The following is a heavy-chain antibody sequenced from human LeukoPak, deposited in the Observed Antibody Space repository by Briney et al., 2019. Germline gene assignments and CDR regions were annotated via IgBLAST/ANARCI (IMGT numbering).Heavy chain of an antibody. J-gene: IGHJ4*02. D-gene: IGHD3-16*01. CDR2: IYYSGST. CDR1: GGSISSYY. Sequence: SETLSLTCTVSGGSISSYYWSWIRQPPGKGLEWIGYIYYSGSTNYNPSLKSRVTMSVDTSKNQFSLKLSSVTAADTAVYYCASSLSLIPYYFDYWGQGTLVTVSS. V-gene: IGHV4-59*12. CDR3: ASSLSLIPYYFDY.